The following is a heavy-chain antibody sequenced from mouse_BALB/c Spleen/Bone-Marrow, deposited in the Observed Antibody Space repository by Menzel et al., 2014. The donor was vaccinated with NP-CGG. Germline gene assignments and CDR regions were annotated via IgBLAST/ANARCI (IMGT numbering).Heavy chain of an antibody. V-gene: IGHV4-1*02. Sequence: DVQLQESGGGLVQPGGSLKLSCAASGFDFSRYWMSWVRQAPGKGLEWIGEINPDSSTISYTPSLKDKFIISRDNAKNTLYLQMSKVRSEDTALYYCARRGGYFAYWGQGTLVTVSA. CDR2: INPDSSTI. J-gene: IGHJ3*01. CDR3: ARRGGYFAY. CDR1: GFDFSRYW.